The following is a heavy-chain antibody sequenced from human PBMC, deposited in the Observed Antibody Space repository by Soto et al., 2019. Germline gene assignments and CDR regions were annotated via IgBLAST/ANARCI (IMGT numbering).Heavy chain of an antibody. V-gene: IGHV1-69*13. J-gene: IGHJ6*02. Sequence: SVKVSCKASGGTFSSYAISWVRQAPGQGLEWMGGIIPIFGTANYAQKFQGRVTITADESTSTAYMELSSLRSEDTAVYYCARSLGYCSSTSCYDPYYYGMDVWGQGTTVTVSS. CDR2: IIPIFGTA. CDR1: GGTFSSYA. D-gene: IGHD2-2*01. CDR3: ARSLGYCSSTSCYDPYYYGMDV.